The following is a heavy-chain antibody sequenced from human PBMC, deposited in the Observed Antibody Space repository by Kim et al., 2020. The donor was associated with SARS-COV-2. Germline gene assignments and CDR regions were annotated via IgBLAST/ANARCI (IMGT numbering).Heavy chain of an antibody. J-gene: IGHJ4*02. Sequence: ASVKVSCKVSGYTLTELSMHWVRQAPGKGLEWMGGFDPEDGETIYAQKFQGRVTMTEDTSTDTAYMELSSLRSEDTAVYYCATGPHSSSRYVEDYWGQGTLVTVSS. CDR1: GYTLTELS. CDR2: FDPEDGET. CDR3: ATGPHSSSRYVEDY. V-gene: IGHV1-24*01. D-gene: IGHD6-13*01.